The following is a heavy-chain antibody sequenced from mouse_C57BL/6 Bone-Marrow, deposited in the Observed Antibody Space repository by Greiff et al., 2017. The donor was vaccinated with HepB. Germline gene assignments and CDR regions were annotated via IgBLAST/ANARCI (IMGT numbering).Heavy chain of an antibody. CDR2: IYPGSGST. Sequence: QVQLQQPGAELVKPGASVKMSCKASGYTFTSYWITWVKQRPGQGLEWIGDIYPGSGSTNYNEKFKSKATLTGDTSSSTAYMQLSSLTSEDSAVYYCANYSNYAWYFDVWGTGTTVTVSS. D-gene: IGHD2-5*01. J-gene: IGHJ1*03. V-gene: IGHV1-55*01. CDR3: ANYSNYAWYFDV. CDR1: GYTFTSYW.